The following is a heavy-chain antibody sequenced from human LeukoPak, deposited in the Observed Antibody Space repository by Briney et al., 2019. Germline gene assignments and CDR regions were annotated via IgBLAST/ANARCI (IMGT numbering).Heavy chain of an antibody. J-gene: IGHJ6*03. CDR1: GFTFSSYW. D-gene: IGHD3-3*01. CDR3: ARERLWSGYYTDYYYYMDV. Sequence: GGSLRLSYAASGFTFSSYWMSWVRQAPGKGLEWVANIKQDGSEKYYVDSVKGRFTISRDNAKNSLYLQMNSLRAEDTAVYYCARERLWSGYYTDYYYYMDVWGKGTTVTVSS. V-gene: IGHV3-7*01. CDR2: IKQDGSEK.